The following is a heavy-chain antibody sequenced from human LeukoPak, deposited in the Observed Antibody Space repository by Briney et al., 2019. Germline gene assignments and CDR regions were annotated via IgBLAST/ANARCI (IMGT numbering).Heavy chain of an antibody. CDR2: ISSSSYI. CDR1: GFTFSSYS. Sequence: SGGSLRLSCAASGFTFSSYSMNWVRQAPGKGLEWVSSISSSSYIYYADSVKGRFTISRDNAKNSLYLQMNSLRAEDTAVYYCARGPTYVVVVAAIDYWGQGTLVTVSS. D-gene: IGHD2-15*01. V-gene: IGHV3-21*01. J-gene: IGHJ4*02. CDR3: ARGPTYVVVVAAIDY.